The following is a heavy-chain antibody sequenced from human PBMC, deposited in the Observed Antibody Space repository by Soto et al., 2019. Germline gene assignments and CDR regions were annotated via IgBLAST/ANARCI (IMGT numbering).Heavy chain of an antibody. CDR2: IHYSGTT. CDR3: ARPTIVGAIVFDY. Sequence: SETLSLTCTVSGGSINKSSYYWGWIRQPPGKGLEWIGSIHYSGTTSYKPPLKSRVTISVDTSKNQISLKLSSVTAADTAVYYCARPTIVGAIVFDYWGQGTLVTVSS. V-gene: IGHV4-39*01. CDR1: GGSINKSSYY. J-gene: IGHJ4*02. D-gene: IGHD1-26*01.